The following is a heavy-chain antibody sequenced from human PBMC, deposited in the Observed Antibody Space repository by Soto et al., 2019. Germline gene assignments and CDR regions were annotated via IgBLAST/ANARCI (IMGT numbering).Heavy chain of an antibody. Sequence: PSETLSLTCSVSGGSMNNYYWNWLRQPPGKGLEWIGYIYYSGSTNYNPSLKSRVTISVDTSRNQFSLNLSSVSAADTAMYYCARSGCSSPVCARRHAFDIWGQGTMVTVSS. CDR1: GGSMNNYY. CDR3: ARSGCSSPVCARRHAFDI. CDR2: IYYSGST. V-gene: IGHV4-59*01. D-gene: IGHD2-2*01. J-gene: IGHJ3*02.